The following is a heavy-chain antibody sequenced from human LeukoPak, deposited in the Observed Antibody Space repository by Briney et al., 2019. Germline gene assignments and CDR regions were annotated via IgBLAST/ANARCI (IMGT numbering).Heavy chain of an antibody. D-gene: IGHD3-10*01. J-gene: IGHJ3*02. CDR1: GYTFTSYY. Sequence: ASVKVSCKASGYTFTSYYMHWVRQAPGQGLEWMGIINPSGGSTSYAQKSQGRVTITADESTSTAYMELSSLRSEDTAVYYCARSMVRGAPDDAFDIWGQGTMVTVSS. V-gene: IGHV1-46*01. CDR3: ARSMVRGAPDDAFDI. CDR2: INPSGGST.